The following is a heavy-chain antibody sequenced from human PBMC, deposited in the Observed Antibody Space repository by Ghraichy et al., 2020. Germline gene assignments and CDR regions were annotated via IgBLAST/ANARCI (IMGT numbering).Heavy chain of an antibody. CDR1: GFTFSSYS. CDR2: ISSSSSTI. J-gene: IGHJ4*02. D-gene: IGHD6-19*01. V-gene: IGHV3-48*02. Sequence: GGSLRLSCAASGFTFSSYSMNWVRQAPGKGLEWVSYISSSSSTIYYADSVKGRFTISRDNAKNSLYLQMNSLRDEDTAVYYCARDLVLTVVGPADYWYQGPLVTVPS. CDR3: ARDLVLTVVGPADY.